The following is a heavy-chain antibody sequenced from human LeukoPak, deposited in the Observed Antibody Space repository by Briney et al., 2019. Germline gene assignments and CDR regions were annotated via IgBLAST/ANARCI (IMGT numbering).Heavy chain of an antibody. CDR3: ARDRSYYSDTGTDY. CDR1: GYSISSGYY. Sequence: SETLSLTCTVSGYSISSGYYWGWIRQPPGKGLEWIGRIHTIGNTNYSPSLWRRVTISVDTSKNQFSLRLHSVTAADTAVYYCARDRSYYSDTGTDYWGQGALVTVSS. CDR2: IHTIGNT. J-gene: IGHJ4*02. D-gene: IGHD3-22*01. V-gene: IGHV4-38-2*02.